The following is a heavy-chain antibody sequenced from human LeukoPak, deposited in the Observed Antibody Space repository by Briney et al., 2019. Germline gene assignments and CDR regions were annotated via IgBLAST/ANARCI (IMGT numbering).Heavy chain of an antibody. CDR2: IYTSGST. Sequence: PSETLSLTCTVSGGSISSYYWSWIRQPAGKGLEWIGRIYTSGSTNYNPSLKSRVTMSVDTSKNQFSLKLSSVTAADTAVYYCARDGGYCSSTSCSGRRYYYYYYMDVWGKGTTVTISS. V-gene: IGHV4-4*07. CDR3: ARDGGYCSSTSCSGRRYYYYYYMDV. D-gene: IGHD2-2*01. J-gene: IGHJ6*03. CDR1: GGSISSYY.